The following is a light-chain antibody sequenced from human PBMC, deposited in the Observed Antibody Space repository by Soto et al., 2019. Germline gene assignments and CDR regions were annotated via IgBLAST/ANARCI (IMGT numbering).Light chain of an antibody. V-gene: IGKV3-15*01. CDR2: GAS. CDR1: QSVGTN. Sequence: EIVMTQSPATLSVSPGERATLSFRASQSVGTNLACYQQKPGQAPRLLIYGASTRATGIPARFSGSGSGTEFTLTISSLQSEDFAVYYCQQYNNWPPVTFGQGTKVDIK. CDR3: QQYNNWPPVT. J-gene: IGKJ1*01.